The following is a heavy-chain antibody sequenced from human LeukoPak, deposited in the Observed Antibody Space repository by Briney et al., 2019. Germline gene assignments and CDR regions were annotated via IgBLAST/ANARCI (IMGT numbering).Heavy chain of an antibody. CDR2: IYSGGST. Sequence: GGSLRLSCAASGFTVSSNYMSWVRQAPGKGLEWVSVIYSGGSTYYADSVKGRFTISRDNSKNTLYLQMNSLRAEDTVVYYCARDRNPDFWSGYFMDVWGQGTTVTVSS. CDR1: GFTVSSNY. D-gene: IGHD3-3*01. V-gene: IGHV3-53*01. J-gene: IGHJ6*02. CDR3: ARDRNPDFWSGYFMDV.